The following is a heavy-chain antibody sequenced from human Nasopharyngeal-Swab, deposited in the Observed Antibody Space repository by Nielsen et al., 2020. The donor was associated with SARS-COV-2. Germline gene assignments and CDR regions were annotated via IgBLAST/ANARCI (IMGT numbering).Heavy chain of an antibody. CDR3: ARVRYYYDSSGYYHPRSESGFTDAFDI. V-gene: IGHV1-3*01. Sequence: ASVKVSCKASGYTFTSYAMHWVRQAPGQRLEWMGWINAGNGNTKYSQKFQGRVTITRDTSASTAYMELSSLRSEDTAVYYCARVRYYYDSSGYYHPRSESGFTDAFDIWGQGTMVIVSS. D-gene: IGHD3-22*01. CDR1: GYTFTSYA. J-gene: IGHJ3*02. CDR2: INAGNGNT.